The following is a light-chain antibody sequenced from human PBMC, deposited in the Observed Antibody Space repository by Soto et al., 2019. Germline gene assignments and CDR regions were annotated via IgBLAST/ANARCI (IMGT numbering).Light chain of an antibody. V-gene: IGLV2-14*01. J-gene: IGLJ3*02. Sequence: QSALTQPASVSGSPGQSITISCTGTSSDVSGYNYVSWYQQHPGKAPKLMRSEVSDRPSGVSTRFSGSKSGNTASLTISGLQAEDEADYYCSSYTSGSTVVFGGGTQLTVL. CDR1: SSDVSGYNY. CDR2: EVS. CDR3: SSYTSGSTVV.